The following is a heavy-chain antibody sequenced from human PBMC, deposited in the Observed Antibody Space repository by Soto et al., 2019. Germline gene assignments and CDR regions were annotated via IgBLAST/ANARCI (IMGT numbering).Heavy chain of an antibody. V-gene: IGHV4-39*01. CDR1: GGSISSSPYF. Sequence: SETLSLTCTVSGGSISSSPYFWGWIRQPPGRGLEWIGSIDYRGTTYYNASLKSRVTLSLDTSKNQFSLKVNSLTAADTAVYFCSRRTPEGFDPWGQGTLVTGSS. J-gene: IGHJ5*02. CDR2: IDYRGTT. CDR3: SRRTPEGFDP.